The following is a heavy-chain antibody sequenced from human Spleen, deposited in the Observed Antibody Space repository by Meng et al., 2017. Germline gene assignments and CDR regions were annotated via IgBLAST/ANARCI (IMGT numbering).Heavy chain of an antibody. V-gene: IGHV3-43*01. CDR1: GFTFDDYT. J-gene: IGHJ3*02. D-gene: IGHD5-18*01. CDR2: ISWDGGNT. Sequence: GGSLRLSCATSGFTFDDYTMHWVRQAPGKGLEWVSLISWDGGNTYYADSVKGRFTISRDNFENTLYLQMNSLRAEDTAVYYCARNRGYNYDPDAFDIWGQGTMVTVSS. CDR3: ARNRGYNYDPDAFDI.